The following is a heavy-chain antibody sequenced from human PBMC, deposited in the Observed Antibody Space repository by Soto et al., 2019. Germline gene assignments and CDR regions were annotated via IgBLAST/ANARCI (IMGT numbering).Heavy chain of an antibody. CDR2: ISYDGSNK. Sequence: ESGGGVVQPGRSLRLSCAASGFTFSSYGMHWVRQAPGKGLEWVAVISYDGSNKYYADSVKGRFTISRDNSKNTLYLQMNSLRAEDTAVYYCAKVRYVTISELDYWGQGTLVTVSS. CDR1: GFTFSSYG. CDR3: AKVRYVTISELDY. D-gene: IGHD3-3*01. V-gene: IGHV3-30*18. J-gene: IGHJ4*02.